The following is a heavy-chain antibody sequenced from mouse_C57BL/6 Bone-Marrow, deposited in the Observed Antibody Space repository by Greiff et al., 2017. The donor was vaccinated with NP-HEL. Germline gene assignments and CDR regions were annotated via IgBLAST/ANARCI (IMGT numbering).Heavy chain of an antibody. CDR1: GFSLTSYG. D-gene: IGHD2-4*01. V-gene: IGHV2-2*01. CDR2: IWSGGST. CDR3: ARKRGLRRDWYFDV. Sequence: QVQLQQSGPGLVQPSQRLSITCTVSGFSLTSYGVHWVRQSPGKGLEWLGVIWSGGSTDYNAAFISRLSISKDNSKSQVFFKMNSLQADDAAIYYCARKRGLRRDWYFDVWGTGTTVTVSS. J-gene: IGHJ1*03.